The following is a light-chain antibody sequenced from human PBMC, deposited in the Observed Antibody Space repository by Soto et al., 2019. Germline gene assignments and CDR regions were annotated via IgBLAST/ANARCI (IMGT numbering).Light chain of an antibody. CDR2: EVN. Sequence: QSALTQPPSVSGSPGQSVTISCSGSSSDVGSHKSVSWYKQAPGTSPKLIIFEVNNRPSGVPDRFSESKSGNTASLTISGRQPEDEADYYCSAYIASSTSHVFGTGTKLTVL. J-gene: IGLJ1*01. V-gene: IGLV2-18*02. CDR3: SAYIASSTSHV. CDR1: SSDVGSHKS.